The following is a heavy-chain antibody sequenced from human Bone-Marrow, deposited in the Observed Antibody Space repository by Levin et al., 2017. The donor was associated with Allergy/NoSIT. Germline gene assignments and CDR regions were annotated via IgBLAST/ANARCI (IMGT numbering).Heavy chain of an antibody. J-gene: IGHJ5*02. Sequence: SETLSLTCAVSGSSISSGYYWAWIRQPPGKGLEWIGSIYNSGGSYYNPSLKSRVTISLDMSKNQFSLRLNSVTATDTAVYYCARDQIYERFDPWGQGTLVIVSS. CDR1: GSSISSGYY. CDR3: ARDQIYERFDP. D-gene: IGHD5/OR15-5a*01. CDR2: IYNSGGS. V-gene: IGHV4-38-2*02.